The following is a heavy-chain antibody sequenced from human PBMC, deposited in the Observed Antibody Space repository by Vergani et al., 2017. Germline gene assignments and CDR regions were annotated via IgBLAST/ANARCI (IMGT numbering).Heavy chain of an antibody. J-gene: IGHJ4*02. CDR3: ARIEYSSSWYNSGYFDY. V-gene: IGHV4-4*07. Sequence: QVQLQQWGAGLVKPSETLSLTCTVSGGSISSYYWSWIRQPAGKGLEWIGRIYTSGSTNYNPSLKSRVTMSVDTSKNQFSLKLSSVTAADTAVYYCARIEYSSSWYNSGYFDYWGQGTLVTVSS. CDR2: IYTSGST. D-gene: IGHD6-13*01. CDR1: GGSISSYY.